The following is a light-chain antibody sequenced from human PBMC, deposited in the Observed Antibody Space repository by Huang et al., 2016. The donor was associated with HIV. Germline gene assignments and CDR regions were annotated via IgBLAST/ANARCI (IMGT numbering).Light chain of an antibody. V-gene: IGKV1-5*03. CDR1: QSISSG. Sequence: DIQMTQSPSTLSASVGDRVTITCRASQSISSGLAWYQQKPGKAPNLLICKASSLESGVPSKFSGSGSGTEFTLTISSLQPDDFATYYCQQYNSLAWTFGQGTKVEIK. CDR2: KAS. CDR3: QQYNSLAWT. J-gene: IGKJ1*01.